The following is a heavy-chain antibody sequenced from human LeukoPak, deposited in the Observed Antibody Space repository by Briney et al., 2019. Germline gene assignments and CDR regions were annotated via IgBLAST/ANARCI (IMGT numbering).Heavy chain of an antibody. J-gene: IGHJ3*02. Sequence: SETLSLTCTVSGGSIISSDYHWGWVRQPPGKGLEWIGTISYSGNTDYNPSLRSRVTTSVDTSNNQFSLRLGSVTAADTAVYHCARHCCSGPAKRVFDIWGQGTMVTVSS. D-gene: IGHD2-15*01. CDR2: ISYSGNT. CDR3: ARHCCSGPAKRVFDI. CDR1: GGSIISSDYH. V-gene: IGHV4-39*01.